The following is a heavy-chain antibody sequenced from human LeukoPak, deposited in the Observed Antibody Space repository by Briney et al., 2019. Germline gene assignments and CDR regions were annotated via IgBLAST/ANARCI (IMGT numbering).Heavy chain of an antibody. CDR1: GFTFDDYA. V-gene: IGHV3-21*01. J-gene: IGHJ4*02. CDR3: ASGTEWELLRQNLDY. D-gene: IGHD1-26*01. Sequence: PGGSLRLSCAASGFTFDDYAMHWVRQAPGKGLEWVSSISSSSSYIYYADSVKGRFTISRDNAKNSLYLQMNSLRAEDTAVYYCASGTEWELLRQNLDYWGQGTLVTVSS. CDR2: ISSSSSYI.